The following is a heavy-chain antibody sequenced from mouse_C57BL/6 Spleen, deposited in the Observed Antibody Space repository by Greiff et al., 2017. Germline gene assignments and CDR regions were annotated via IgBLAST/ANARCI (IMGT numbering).Heavy chain of an antibody. CDR2: IDPSDSYT. CDR1: GYTFTSYW. J-gene: IGHJ4*01. Sequence: VKLQQPGAELVMPGASVKLSCKASGYTFTSYWMHWVKQRPGQGLEWIGEIDPSDSYTNYNQKFKGKSTLTVDKSSSTAYMQLSSLTSEDSAVYYCVTTAPYAMDYWGQGTSVTVSS. V-gene: IGHV1-69*01. D-gene: IGHD1-2*01. CDR3: VTTAPYAMDY.